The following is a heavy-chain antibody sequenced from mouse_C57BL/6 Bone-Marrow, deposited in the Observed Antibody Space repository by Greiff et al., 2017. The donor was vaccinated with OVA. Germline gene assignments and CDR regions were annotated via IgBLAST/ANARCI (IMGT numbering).Heavy chain of an antibody. Sequence: QVQLQQSGPELVKPGASVKISCKASGYTFTDYYINWVKQRPGQGLEWIGWIFPGSGSTYYNEKFKGKATLTVDQSSSTAYMLLSSLTSEDSAVYFCARFPYYSGSSYNFDYWGQGTTLTVSS. CDR2: IFPGSGST. J-gene: IGHJ2*01. CDR3: ARFPYYSGSSYNFDY. D-gene: IGHD1-1*01. CDR1: GYTFTDYY. V-gene: IGHV1-75*01.